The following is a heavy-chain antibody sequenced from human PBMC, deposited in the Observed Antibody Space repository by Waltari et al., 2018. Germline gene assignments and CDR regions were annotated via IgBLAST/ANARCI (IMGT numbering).Heavy chain of an antibody. V-gene: IGHV3-7*03. Sequence: EVHLVESGGDLVQAGESLRLSCAASAFTSSNYWMSWVRQAPGKGLAWVANINQDGNQKYYVDTVKGRFTISRDIAKNSVYLQMKSLRAEDTAVYYCARGGYGAYFDNWGQGALVGVSS. CDR1: AFTSSNYW. D-gene: IGHD6-13*01. CDR3: ARGGYGAYFDN. CDR2: INQDGNQK. J-gene: IGHJ4*02.